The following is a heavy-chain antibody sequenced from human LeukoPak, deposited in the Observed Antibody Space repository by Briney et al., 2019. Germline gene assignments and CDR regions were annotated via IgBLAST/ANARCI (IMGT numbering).Heavy chain of an antibody. J-gene: IGHJ1*01. Sequence: GGALRLSCAASGFTFSSYDMHWVRQATGKGLECVSAIGTAGETYYPGSVKGRFTISRENAKNSLYLQMNSLSGGDTAVYYCATTVGGTRWALGYWGKGNLVPVSS. CDR1: GFTFSSYD. D-gene: IGHD6-19*01. CDR3: ATTVGGTRWALGY. CDR2: IGTAGET. V-gene: IGHV3-13*01.